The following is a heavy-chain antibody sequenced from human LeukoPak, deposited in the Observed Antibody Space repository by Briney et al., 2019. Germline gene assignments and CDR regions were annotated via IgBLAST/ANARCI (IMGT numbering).Heavy chain of an antibody. V-gene: IGHV4-59*01. J-gene: IGHJ4*02. CDR1: GGSISSYY. Sequence: PSETLSLTCTVSGGSISSYYWSWSREPRGKGLGCIAYIYSTGTTTSPPSLHSRVAISVDTSKTQFSLKLTSVTAALTAVYYCPRDSMGATTDYCDQGTPVTVSS. D-gene: IGHD1-26*01. CDR3: PRDSMGATTDY. CDR2: IYSTGTT.